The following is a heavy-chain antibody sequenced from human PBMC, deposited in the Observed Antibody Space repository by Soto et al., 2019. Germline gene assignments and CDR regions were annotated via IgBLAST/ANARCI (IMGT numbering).Heavy chain of an antibody. Sequence: TSETLSLTCTVSGGSISSGDYYWSWIRQPPGKGLEWIGYIYYSGSTYYNPSLKSRVTISVDTSKNQFSLKLSSVTAADTTVYYCARDLRYYKNGMDVWGQGTTVTVS. CDR1: GGSISSGDYY. J-gene: IGHJ6*02. V-gene: IGHV4-30-4*01. D-gene: IGHD5-12*01. CDR2: IYYSGST. CDR3: ARDLRYYKNGMDV.